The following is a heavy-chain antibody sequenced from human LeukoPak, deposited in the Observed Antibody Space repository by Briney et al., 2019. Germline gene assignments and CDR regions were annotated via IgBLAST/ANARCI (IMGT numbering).Heavy chain of an antibody. J-gene: IGHJ4*02. CDR3: AKGRSVVVTAILVAEFDY. D-gene: IGHD2-21*02. V-gene: IGHV3-30*18. Sequence: GGSLRLSCAASGFTFSSYGMHWVRQAPGKGLEWVAVISYDGSNKYYADSVKGRFTISRDNPKNTLYLQMNSLRAEDTAVYYCAKGRSVVVTAILVAEFDYWGQGTLVTVSS. CDR1: GFTFSSYG. CDR2: ISYDGSNK.